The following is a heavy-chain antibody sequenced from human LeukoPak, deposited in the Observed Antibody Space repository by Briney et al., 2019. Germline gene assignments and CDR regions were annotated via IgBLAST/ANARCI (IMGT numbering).Heavy chain of an antibody. D-gene: IGHD2-21*02. CDR1: GFTFSSYA. J-gene: IGHJ3*02. CDR2: ISGSGGST. CDR3: AKSYCGGDCYRPWGAFDI. V-gene: IGHV3-23*01. Sequence: GGSLRLSCAASGFTFSSYAMSWVGQAPGKGLEWVSAISGSGGSTYYADSVKGRFTISRDNVKNTLYLQMNSLRAEDTAVYYCAKSYCGGDCYRPWGAFDIWGQGTMVTVSS.